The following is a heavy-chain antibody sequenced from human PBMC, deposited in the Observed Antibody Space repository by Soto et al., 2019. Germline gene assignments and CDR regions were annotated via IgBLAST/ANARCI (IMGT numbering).Heavy chain of an antibody. CDR2: IYYSGST. D-gene: IGHD6-19*01. CDR3: ARSGSGSGWL. V-gene: IGHV4-61*01. J-gene: IGHJ4*02. CDR1: GGSVSSGRFY. Sequence: QVQLQESGPGLVKPSETLSLTCTVAGGSVSSGRFYWSWIRQPPGKGLEWIGYIYYSGSTKYNPSLRSGVTIPVDTSKNQFSPKLTSVTAADTAVYYCARSGSGSGWLGGQGTLVTVSS.